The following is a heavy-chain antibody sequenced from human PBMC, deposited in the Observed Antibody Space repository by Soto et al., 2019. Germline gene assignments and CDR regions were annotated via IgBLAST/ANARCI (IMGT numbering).Heavy chain of an antibody. CDR2: IIPIFGTA. V-gene: IGHV1-69*01. J-gene: IGHJ5*02. Sequence: QVQLVQSGAEVKKPGSSVKVSCKASGGTFSSYAISWVRQAPGQGLEWMGGIIPIFGTANYAQKFQGRVTITADDSTSTAYMARSSLSSEDTAVYYCARGWSSGCLKNWFDPWGQGTLVTVAS. CDR3: ARGWSSGCLKNWFDP. CDR1: GGTFSSYA. D-gene: IGHD6-19*01.